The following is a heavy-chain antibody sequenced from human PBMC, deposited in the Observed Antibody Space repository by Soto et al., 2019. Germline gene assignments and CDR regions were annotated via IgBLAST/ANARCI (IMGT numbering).Heavy chain of an antibody. D-gene: IGHD6-6*01. V-gene: IGHV3-33*01. Sequence: LRLSCAASGFTFSSYGMHWVRQAPGKGLEWVAVIWYDGSNKYYADSVKGRFTISRDNSKNTLYLQMNSLRAEDTAVYYCARLSYSSSSLVDVWGQGTTVTVSS. CDR3: ARLSYSSSSLVDV. CDR2: IWYDGSNK. J-gene: IGHJ6*02. CDR1: GFTFSSYG.